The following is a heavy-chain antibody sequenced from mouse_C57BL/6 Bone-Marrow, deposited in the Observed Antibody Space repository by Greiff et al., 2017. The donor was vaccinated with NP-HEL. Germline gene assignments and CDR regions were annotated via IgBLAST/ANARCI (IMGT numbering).Heavy chain of an antibody. CDR3: ARDYYGGNFDY. D-gene: IGHD1-1*01. J-gene: IGHJ2*01. CDR2: ISDGGSYT. Sequence: DVMLVESGGGLVKPGGSLKLSCAASGFTFSSYAMSWFRQTPEKRLEWVATISDGGSYTYYPDNVKGRFTISRDNAKNNLYLQMSHLKSEDTAMYYCARDYYGGNFDYWGQGTTLTVSS. CDR1: GFTFSSYA. V-gene: IGHV5-4*03.